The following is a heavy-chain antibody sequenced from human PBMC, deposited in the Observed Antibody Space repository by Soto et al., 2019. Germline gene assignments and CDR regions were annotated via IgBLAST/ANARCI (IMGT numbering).Heavy chain of an antibody. CDR3: ARFRAARGNYYYMDV. Sequence: SETLSLTCAVYGGSFSGYYWSCIRQPPGKGLEWIGYIYYSGSTNYNPSLKSRVTISVDTSKNQFSLKLSSVTAADTAVYYCARFRAARGNYYYMDVWGKGTTVTVSS. D-gene: IGHD6-6*01. J-gene: IGHJ6*03. CDR2: IYYSGST. V-gene: IGHV4-59*08. CDR1: GGSFSGYY.